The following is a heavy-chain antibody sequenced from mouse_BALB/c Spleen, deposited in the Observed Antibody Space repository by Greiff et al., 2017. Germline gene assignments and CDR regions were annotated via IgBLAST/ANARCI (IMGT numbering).Heavy chain of an antibody. D-gene: IGHD2-4*01. CDR2: IRNKANGYTT. CDR3: ARDDGLYYDYDEAYAMDY. CDR1: GFTFTDYY. Sequence: EVKLMESGGGLVQPGGSLRLSCATSGFTFTDYYMSWVRQPPGKALEWLGFIRNKANGYTTEYSASVKGRFTISRDNSQSILYLQMNTLRAEDSATYYCARDDGLYYDYDEAYAMDYWGQGTSVTVSS. J-gene: IGHJ4*01. V-gene: IGHV7-3*02.